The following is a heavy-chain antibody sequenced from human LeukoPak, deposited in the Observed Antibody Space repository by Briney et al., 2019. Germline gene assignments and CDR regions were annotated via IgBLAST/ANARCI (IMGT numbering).Heavy chain of an antibody. J-gene: IGHJ4*02. CDR3: ARDLTYYYGSGSYIV. V-gene: IGHV1-69*05. D-gene: IGHD3-10*01. Sequence: ASVKVSCKSSGCTFSSYAISWVRPAPGQGLAWMGGIIPIFGTANYAQKLQGRVTMTTDTSTSTAYMELRSLRSDDTAVYYCARDLTYYYGSGSYIVWGQGTLVTVSS. CDR1: GCTFSSYA. CDR2: IIPIFGTA.